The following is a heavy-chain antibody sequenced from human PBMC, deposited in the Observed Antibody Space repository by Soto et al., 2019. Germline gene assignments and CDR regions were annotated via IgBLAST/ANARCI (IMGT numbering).Heavy chain of an antibody. CDR2: ISAYNGNT. Sequence: QVQLVQSGAEVKKPGASVKVSCKASGYTFTSYGISWVRQAPGQGLEWMGWISAYNGNTNYAQKLQGRGTMTTDTATSTAYMELRSLRSDDTAVYYCARDKVTIVGVVIPNNWFDPWGQGTRVTVSS. D-gene: IGHD3-3*01. J-gene: IGHJ5*02. CDR1: GYTFTSYG. V-gene: IGHV1-18*01. CDR3: ARDKVTIVGVVIPNNWFDP.